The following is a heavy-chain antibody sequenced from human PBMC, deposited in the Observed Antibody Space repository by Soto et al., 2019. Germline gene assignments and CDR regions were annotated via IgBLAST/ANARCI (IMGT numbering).Heavy chain of an antibody. CDR1: GYTFTSYG. J-gene: IGHJ4*02. D-gene: IGHD6-6*01. V-gene: IGHV1-18*04. CDR3: ARIGVYSSSSGRGYYFDY. CDR2: ISAYNGNT. Sequence: QVQLVQSGAAVKKPGASVTVSCKASGYTFTSYGSSWVRQAPGQGLEWMGWISAYNGNTNYAQKLQGRVTMTTDTSTSTAYMELRSLRSDDTAVYYCARIGVYSSSSGRGYYFDYWGQGTLVTVSS.